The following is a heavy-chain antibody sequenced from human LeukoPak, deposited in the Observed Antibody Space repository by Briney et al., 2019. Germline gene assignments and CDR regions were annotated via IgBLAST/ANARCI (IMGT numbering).Heavy chain of an antibody. CDR2: IYYSGST. D-gene: IGHD3-22*01. V-gene: IGHV4-34*01. Sequence: SETLSLTCAVYGESFSGYYWSWIRQPPGKGLEWIGSIYYSGSTYYNPSLKSRVTISVDTSKNQFSLKLSSVTAADTAVYYCATRPSYYDSSGYDYWGQGTLVTVSS. CDR1: GESFSGYY. J-gene: IGHJ4*02. CDR3: ATRPSYYDSSGYDY.